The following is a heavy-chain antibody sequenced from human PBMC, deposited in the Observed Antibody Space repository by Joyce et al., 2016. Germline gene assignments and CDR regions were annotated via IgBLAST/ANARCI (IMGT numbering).Heavy chain of an antibody. CDR3: AHRPNSGYDPSAFDF. CDR2: IYWDDDK. D-gene: IGHD5-12*01. CDR1: GFSLSTRGVG. V-gene: IGHV2-5*02. Sequence: QITLKESGPTLVKPTQTLTLTCAFSGFSLSTRGVGVCWIRQPPGKALEWLALIYWDDDKRYSPSLKSRLTITKDTSRNQVVLTMTNMDPVDTATYYCAHRPNSGYDPSAFDFWGQGTLVTVSS. J-gene: IGHJ4*02.